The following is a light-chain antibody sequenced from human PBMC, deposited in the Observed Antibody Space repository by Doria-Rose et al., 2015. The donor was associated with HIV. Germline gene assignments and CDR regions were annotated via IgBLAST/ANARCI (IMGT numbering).Light chain of an antibody. V-gene: IGKV4-1*01. J-gene: IGKJ3*01. CDR1: QSLLYTSKNY. CDR2: WAS. Sequence: TQSPESLGMSLGERATLNYKSNQSLLYTSKNYLAWYQQKPGQPPKLLIYWASTRQSGVPARFSGSGSGTDFTLTISSLEAEDVAVYYCQQYYDTPSFGPGTTVDIK. CDR3: QQYYDTPS.